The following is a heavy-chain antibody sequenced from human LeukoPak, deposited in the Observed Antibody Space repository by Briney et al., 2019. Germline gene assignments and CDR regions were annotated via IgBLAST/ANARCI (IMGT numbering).Heavy chain of an antibody. D-gene: IGHD3-10*01. V-gene: IGHV4-39*01. J-gene: IGHJ4*02. CDR1: GGSISSSSYY. CDR3: ASGLINTMVRGVKKFGGVYFDY. CDR2: IYYSGST. Sequence: SETLSLTCTVSGGSISSSSYYWGWIRQPPGKGLEWIGSIYYSGSTYYNPSLKSRVTISVDTSKNQFSLKLSSVTAADTAVYYCASGLINTMVRGVKKFGGVYFDYWGQGTLVTVSS.